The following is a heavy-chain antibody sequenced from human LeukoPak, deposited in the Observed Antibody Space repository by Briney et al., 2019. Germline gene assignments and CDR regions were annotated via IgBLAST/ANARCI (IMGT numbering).Heavy chain of an antibody. CDR2: IGSSGSTV. CDR1: GFSFSSYE. J-gene: IGHJ3*02. Sequence: GGSLRLSCAASGFSFSSYEMNWVRQAPGKGLEWVSYIGSSGSTVYYADSVKGRLTISRDNAKNSLYLQMNSLRDEDTAVYYCARDTLVYADSPDAFDIWGQGTMVTVSS. V-gene: IGHV3-48*03. D-gene: IGHD4-17*01. CDR3: ARDTLVYADSPDAFDI.